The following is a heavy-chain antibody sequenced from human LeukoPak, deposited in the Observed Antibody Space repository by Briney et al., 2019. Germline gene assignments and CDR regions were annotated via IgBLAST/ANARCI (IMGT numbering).Heavy chain of an antibody. J-gene: IGHJ6*03. CDR2: ISSSSSYI. V-gene: IGHV3-21*01. CDR3: ARANDNYYYYYMDV. Sequence: GGPLRHSCAASGVNFSSYSMSWVRQAPGKGLEGVASISSSSSYIYYADSVKGRFPISRDNAKNSVYLQMNSLRAEDTAVYYCARANDNYYYYYMDVWGKGTTVTISS. CDR1: GVNFSSYS. D-gene: IGHD3-9*01.